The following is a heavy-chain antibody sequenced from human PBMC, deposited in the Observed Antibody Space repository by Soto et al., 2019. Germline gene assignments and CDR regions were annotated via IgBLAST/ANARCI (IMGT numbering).Heavy chain of an antibody. CDR3: ARGDVLRFLEWLLSPFDY. CDR1: GGSISSYY. J-gene: IGHJ4*02. CDR2: IYYSGST. V-gene: IGHV4-59*08. Sequence: SETLSLTCTVSGGSISSYYWSWIRQPPGKGLEWIGYIYYSGSTNYNPSLKSRVTISVDTSKNQFSLKLSSVTAADTAVYYCARGDVLRFLEWLLSPFDYWGQGTLVTVSS. D-gene: IGHD3-3*01.